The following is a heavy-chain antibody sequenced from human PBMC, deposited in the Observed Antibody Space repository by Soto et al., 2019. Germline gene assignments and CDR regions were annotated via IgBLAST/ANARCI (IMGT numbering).Heavy chain of an antibody. CDR1: GFTLGSSA. V-gene: IGHV3-30-3*01. J-gene: IGHJ4*02. D-gene: IGHD1-26*01. Sequence: QVQLVESGGGVVQPGRSLRLSCAASGFTLGSSAMHWVRQAPGKGLEGVAFISYDGNNEYYADSVKGRFTFSRDNSKNSLYLQMNSLRAEDTAVYYCAREGGTYNGGGFFDYWGQGALVTVSS. CDR2: ISYDGNNE. CDR3: AREGGTYNGGGFFDY.